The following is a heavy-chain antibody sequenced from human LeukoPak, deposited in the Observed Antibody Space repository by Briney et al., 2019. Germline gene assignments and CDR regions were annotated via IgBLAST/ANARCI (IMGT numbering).Heavy chain of an antibody. V-gene: IGHV3-30*03. D-gene: IGHD6-19*01. Sequence: GGSLRLSCAASGFTFSSYAMSWVRQAPGKGLEWVAVISYDGSNKYYADSVKGRFTISRDNSKNTLYLQMNSLRAEDTAVYYCARSQWVGPGVWFDPWGQGTLVTVSS. CDR3: ARSQWVGPGVWFDP. J-gene: IGHJ5*02. CDR2: ISYDGSNK. CDR1: GFTFSSYA.